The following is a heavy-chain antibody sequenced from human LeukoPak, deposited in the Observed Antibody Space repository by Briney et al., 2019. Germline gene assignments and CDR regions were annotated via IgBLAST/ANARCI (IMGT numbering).Heavy chain of an antibody. CDR2: INPSGGST. CDR3: ARSLDYYDSSGYTSEGY. D-gene: IGHD3-22*01. Sequence: ASVKVSCTASGYTFTIYYMHWVRQAPGQGLEWMGIINPSGGSTSYAQKFQGRVTMTRDTSTSTVYMELSSLRSEDTAVYYCARSLDYYDSSGYTSEGYWGQGTLVTVSS. CDR1: GYTFTIYY. J-gene: IGHJ4*02. V-gene: IGHV1-46*01.